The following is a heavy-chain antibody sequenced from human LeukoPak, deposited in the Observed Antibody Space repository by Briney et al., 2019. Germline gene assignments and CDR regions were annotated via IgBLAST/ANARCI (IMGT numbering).Heavy chain of an antibody. Sequence: GGSLRLSCAASGFTFSSYAMHWVRQAPGKGLEWVAVISYDGSNKYYADSVKGRFTISRDNSKNTLYLQMNSLRAEDTAVYYCARDPEALDYYDSTMDYYYGMDVWGQGTTVTVSS. J-gene: IGHJ6*02. V-gene: IGHV3-30-3*01. CDR1: GFTFSSYA. CDR2: ISYDGSNK. CDR3: ARDPEALDYYDSTMDYYYGMDV. D-gene: IGHD3-22*01.